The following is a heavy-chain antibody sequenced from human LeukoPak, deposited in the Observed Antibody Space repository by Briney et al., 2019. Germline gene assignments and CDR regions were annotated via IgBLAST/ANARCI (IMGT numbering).Heavy chain of an antibody. CDR2: IRTKANNYAT. Sequence: QSGGSLRLFCAASGFTFSDSALHWVRQASGKGLEWVGRIRTKANNYATAYAASVSGRFTISRDDSKNTLYLQMNSLKIEDTAVYFCSWELAASFGRRLENWGQGTLVTVAS. CDR3: SWELAASFGRRLEN. J-gene: IGHJ4*02. V-gene: IGHV3-73*01. D-gene: IGHD1-1*01. CDR1: GFTFSDSA.